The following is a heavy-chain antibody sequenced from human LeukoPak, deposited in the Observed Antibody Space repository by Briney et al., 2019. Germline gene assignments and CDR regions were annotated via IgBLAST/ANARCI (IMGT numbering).Heavy chain of an antibody. CDR1: GYSISSGYY. J-gene: IGHJ4*02. CDR2: IYHSGST. D-gene: IGHD3-16*01. CDR3: ARGDWGLVPYYFDY. V-gene: IGHV4-38-2*02. Sequence: PSETLSLTCTVSGYSISSGYYWGWIRQPPGKGLEWIGSIYHSGSTYYNPSLKSRVTISVDTSKNQFSLKLSSVTAADTAVYYCARGDWGLVPYYFDYWGQGTLVTVSS.